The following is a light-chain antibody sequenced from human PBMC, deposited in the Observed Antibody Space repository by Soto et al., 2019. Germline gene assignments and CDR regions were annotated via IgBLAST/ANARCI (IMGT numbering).Light chain of an antibody. CDR2: KVS. J-gene: IGKJ1*01. CDR1: QILVYSDGDIY. V-gene: IGKV2-30*01. CDR3: MQGTHWPWT. Sequence: DVVMTQCPLSLPVTLGEPVSISCSSIQILVYSDGDIYLNWFHQRPGQSPRRLIYKVSERESGVPDRISGSGSGTDFTLKISRVEAEDLGVYYCMQGTHWPWTFGQGTKVDIK.